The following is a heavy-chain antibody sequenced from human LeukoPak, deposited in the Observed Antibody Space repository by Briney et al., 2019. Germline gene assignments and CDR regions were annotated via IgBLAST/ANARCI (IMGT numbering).Heavy chain of an antibody. CDR2: INPSGGST. CDR1: GYTFTSYY. J-gene: IGHJ3*02. D-gene: IGHD7-27*01. Sequence: ASVKVSCKASGYTFTSYYMHWVRQAPGQGLEWMGIINPSGGSTSYAQKFQGRVTMTRDTSISTAYMELSRLRSDDTAVYYCARAGARAAFDIWGQGTMVTVSS. CDR3: ARAGARAAFDI. V-gene: IGHV1-46*01.